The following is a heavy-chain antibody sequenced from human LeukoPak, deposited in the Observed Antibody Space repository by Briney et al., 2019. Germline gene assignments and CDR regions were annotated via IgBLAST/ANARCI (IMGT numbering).Heavy chain of an antibody. CDR2: IWYDGSNK. J-gene: IGHJ4*02. CDR3: AKDLNFGMAGWVFDY. Sequence: PGGSLRLSCAASGFTFSSYGMHWVRQAPGKGLEWVAVIWYDGSNKYYADSVKGRFTISRVNSKNTLYLQMNSLRAEDTAVYYCAKDLNFGMAGWVFDYWGQGTLVTVSS. V-gene: IGHV3-33*06. CDR1: GFTFSSYG. D-gene: IGHD1-14*01.